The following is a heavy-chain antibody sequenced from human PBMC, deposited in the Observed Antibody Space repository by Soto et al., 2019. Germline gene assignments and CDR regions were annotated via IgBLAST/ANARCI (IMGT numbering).Heavy chain of an antibody. Sequence: QVQLQESGPGLVKPSETLSLSCTVSGGSISSYYWSWFRQSPGKRMEWIGYVHHSWGSSYNPSLQSRVAISLETTKSQFSQNVTSVTATDTAVYYCARQGFGPLHGHVDVGGQGTTVTVSS. CDR1: GGSISSYY. CDR3: ARQGFGPLHGHVDV. D-gene: IGHD3-10*01. CDR2: VHHSWGS. V-gene: IGHV4-59*08. J-gene: IGHJ6*02.